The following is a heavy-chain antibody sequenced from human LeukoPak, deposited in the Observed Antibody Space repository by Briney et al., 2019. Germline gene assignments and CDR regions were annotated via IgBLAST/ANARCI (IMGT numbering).Heavy chain of an antibody. D-gene: IGHD3-10*01. V-gene: IGHV4-59*08. CDR2: IYYSGST. CDR1: GGSISSYC. J-gene: IGHJ4*02. CDR3: ARRGGDY. Sequence: SETLSLTCTVSGGSISSYCWSWIRQPPGKGLEWIGYIYYSGSTNYNPSLKSRVTISVDTSKNQFSLKLSSVTAADTAVYYCARRGGDYWGQGTLVTVSS.